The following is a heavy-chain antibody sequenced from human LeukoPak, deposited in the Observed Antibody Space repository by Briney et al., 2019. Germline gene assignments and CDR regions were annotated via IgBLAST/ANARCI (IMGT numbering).Heavy chain of an antibody. CDR2: INHSGST. D-gene: IGHD3-22*01. CDR1: GGSFSGYC. Sequence: SETLSLTCAVYGGSFSGYCWSWIRQPPGKGLEWIGEINHSGSTNYNPSLKSRVTISVDTSKNQFSLKLSSVTAADTAVYYCARGRLYYDSSGYYSGFDYWGQGTLVTVSS. CDR3: ARGRLYYDSSGYYSGFDY. V-gene: IGHV4-34*01. J-gene: IGHJ4*02.